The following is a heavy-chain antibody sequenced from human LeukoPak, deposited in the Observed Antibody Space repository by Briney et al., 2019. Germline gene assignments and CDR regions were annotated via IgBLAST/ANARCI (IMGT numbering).Heavy chain of an antibody. J-gene: IGHJ3*02. CDR3: ARGVYDYDSSDYTNAFDI. V-gene: IGHV4-38-2*02. CDR1: GYSISSAYY. Sequence: PSETLSLTCTVSGYSISSAYYWGWIRQSPGKGLEWIGSIYHSGGTTYYNPSLRSRVTISLDTSKNQFSLKLSSVTAADTAVYYCARGVYDYDSSDYTNAFDIWGQGTMVTVSS. CDR2: IYHSGGTT. D-gene: IGHD3-22*01.